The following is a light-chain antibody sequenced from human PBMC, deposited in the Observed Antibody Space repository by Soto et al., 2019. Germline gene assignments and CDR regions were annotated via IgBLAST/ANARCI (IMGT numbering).Light chain of an antibody. CDR2: GAS. CDR1: QSISSN. CDR3: LQYNNWPPLT. J-gene: IGKJ4*01. Sequence: EIVMTQSPATLSVSPGERATLSCRATQSISSNLAWYQQRPGQAHRLLIYGASTRATGIPARFSGSGSGTEFTLTISSLQSEDFAVYYCLQYNNWPPLTFGGGTKVEIK. V-gene: IGKV3-15*01.